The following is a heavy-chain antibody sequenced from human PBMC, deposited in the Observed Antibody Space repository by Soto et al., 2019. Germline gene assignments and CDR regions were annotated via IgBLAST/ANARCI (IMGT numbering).Heavy chain of an antibody. CDR2: ISAYNGNT. V-gene: IGHV1-18*01. D-gene: IGHD3-10*01. CDR3: ARAGRYYGSGKTPFDY. J-gene: IGHJ4*02. Sequence: ASVKVSCKASGYTFTSYGISWVRQAPGQGLEWMGWISAYNGNTNYAQKLQGRVTMTTDTSTSTAYMELRSLRSDDTAVYYCARAGRYYGSGKTPFDYWGQGTLVTVSS. CDR1: GYTFTSYG.